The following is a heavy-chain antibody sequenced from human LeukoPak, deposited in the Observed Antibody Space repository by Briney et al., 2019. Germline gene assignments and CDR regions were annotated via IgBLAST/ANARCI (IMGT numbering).Heavy chain of an antibody. V-gene: IGHV1-2*02. J-gene: IGHJ4*02. CDR3: ATRPPPVGAAPFDF. Sequence: ASVKVSCKASGYISSDHYMYWVPQAPRQGLEWMGWINPKSGGTEFAQKFRGRVTLTTDTSINTAYMELTILTSDDTAVFYCATRPPPVGAAPFDFWGQGTLVTVSS. D-gene: IGHD1-26*01. CDR2: INPKSGGT. CDR1: GYISSDHY.